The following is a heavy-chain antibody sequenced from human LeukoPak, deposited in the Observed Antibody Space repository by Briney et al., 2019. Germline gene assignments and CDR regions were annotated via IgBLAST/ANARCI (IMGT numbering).Heavy chain of an antibody. CDR1: GFTFSSYA. Sequence: GGSLRLSCAASGFTFSSYAMSWVRQAPGKGLEWVSATSGSGGSTHYADSVKGRFTISRDNSKNTLYLQMNSLRAEDTAVYYCAKASSSWFGYFDYWGQGTLVTVSS. V-gene: IGHV3-23*01. CDR3: AKASSSWFGYFDY. D-gene: IGHD6-13*01. J-gene: IGHJ4*02. CDR2: TSGSGGST.